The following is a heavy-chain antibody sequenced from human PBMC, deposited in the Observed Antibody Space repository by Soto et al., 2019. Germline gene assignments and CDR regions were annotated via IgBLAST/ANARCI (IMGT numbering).Heavy chain of an antibody. CDR3: ARGFPYYDILTGYYRDYYFDY. J-gene: IGHJ4*02. D-gene: IGHD3-9*01. CDR2: IKQDGSEK. V-gene: IGHV3-7*01. Sequence: EVQLVESGGGLVQPGGSLRLSCAASGFTFSSYWMSWVRQAPGKGLEWVANIKQDGSEKYYVDSVKGRFTISRDNAKNSMYLQMNSLRGEDTAVYYCARGFPYYDILTGYYRDYYFDYWGQGTLVTVSS. CDR1: GFTFSSYW.